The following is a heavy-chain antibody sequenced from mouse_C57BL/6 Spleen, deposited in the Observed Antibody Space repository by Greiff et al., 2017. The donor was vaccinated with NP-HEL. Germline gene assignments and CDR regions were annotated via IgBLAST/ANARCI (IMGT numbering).Heavy chain of an antibody. V-gene: IGHV1-52*01. Sequence: QVQLQQPGAELVRPGSSVKLSCKASGYTFTSYWMHWVKQRPIQGLEWIGNIDPSDSETHYNQKFKDKATLTVDKSSSTAYMQLSSLTSEDSAVYYCARSFYYYGSSYDFDYWGQGTTLTVSS. CDR1: GYTFTSYW. J-gene: IGHJ2*01. D-gene: IGHD1-1*01. CDR2: IDPSDSET. CDR3: ARSFYYYGSSYDFDY.